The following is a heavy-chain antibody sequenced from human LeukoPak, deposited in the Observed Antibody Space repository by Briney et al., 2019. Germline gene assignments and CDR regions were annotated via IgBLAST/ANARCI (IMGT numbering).Heavy chain of an antibody. V-gene: IGHV1-2*02. Sequence: ASVRVSCKASGYTFTDYYMHWVRQAPGQGLEWVGWMNPKSGGTNCAQRFQDRVTMTRDTSNNTSYMELSRLASDDTAVYYCAREFRTTTWSYDAFDLWGQGTMVTVPS. CDR3: AREFRTTTWSYDAFDL. CDR1: GYTFTDYY. CDR2: MNPKSGGT. J-gene: IGHJ3*01. D-gene: IGHD1-1*01.